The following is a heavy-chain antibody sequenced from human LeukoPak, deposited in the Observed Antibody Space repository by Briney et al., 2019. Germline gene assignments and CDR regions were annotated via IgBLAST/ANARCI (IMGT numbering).Heavy chain of an antibody. V-gene: IGHV3-21*01. CDR1: GFTFSSYS. CDR3: ARDQVRGVMTFVDY. D-gene: IGHD3-10*01. J-gene: IGHJ4*02. Sequence: PGGSLRLSCAASGFTFSSYSMNWVRQAPGKGLEWVSSISSSSSYIYYADSVKGRFTISRDNAKNSLYLQMNSLRAEDTAVYYCARDQVRGVMTFVDYWGQGTLVTVSS. CDR2: ISSSSSYI.